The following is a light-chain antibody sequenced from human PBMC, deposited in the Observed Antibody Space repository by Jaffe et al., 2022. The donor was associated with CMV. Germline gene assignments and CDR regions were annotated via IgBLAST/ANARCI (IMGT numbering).Light chain of an antibody. CDR1: QSIDTY. CDR3: QQSFRTPRT. J-gene: IGKJ1*01. CDR2: GAS. Sequence: DIQMTQSPSSLSAYVGGRVNITCRASQSIDTYLNWYQQKPGNAPNLLIYGASSLQSGVPSRFSGSGSGTDFTLSISSLQPEDFVSYYCQQSFRTPRTFGQGTKVEVK. V-gene: IGKV1-39*01.